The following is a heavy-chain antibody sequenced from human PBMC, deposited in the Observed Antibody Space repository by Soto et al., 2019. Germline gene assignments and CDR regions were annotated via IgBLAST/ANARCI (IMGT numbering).Heavy chain of an antibody. J-gene: IGHJ4*02. CDR1: GFTFXSYW. CDR2: INSDGSST. V-gene: IGHV3-74*01. CDR3: ASKHSSRAFDY. Sequence: EVQLVESGGGLVQPGGSLRLSCAASGFTFXSYWMHWVRQAPGKGLVWVSRINSDGSSTTYADSVKGRFTISRDNAKNTVYLQMNSLRAEDTAVYYCASKHSSRAFDYWGQGTLVTVSS. D-gene: IGHD6-13*01.